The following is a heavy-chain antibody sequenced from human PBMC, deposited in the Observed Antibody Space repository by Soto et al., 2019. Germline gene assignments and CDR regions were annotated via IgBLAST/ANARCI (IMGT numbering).Heavy chain of an antibody. CDR3: AVYAARHWFGP. V-gene: IGHV3-66*01. CDR1: GLAVSTDY. Sequence: EVHLVESGGDLVQPGGSLRLSCAASGLAVSTDYMTWVRQAPGKGLEWVSLIYVGGGTYYADSVKSRFTISRDNSNSSLYLEMNSLSTEDMAVYYCAVYAARHWFGPWGQGTLVTVSS. J-gene: IGHJ5*02. D-gene: IGHD6-6*01. CDR2: IYVGGGT.